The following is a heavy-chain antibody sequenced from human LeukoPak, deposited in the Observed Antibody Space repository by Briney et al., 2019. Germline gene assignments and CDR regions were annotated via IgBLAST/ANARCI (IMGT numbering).Heavy chain of an antibody. Sequence: SGPTLVNPTQTLTLTCTFSGFSLNTRGVGVGWIRQPPGRALEWLALIYWDDDRRYSPSLKSRLTITKDTSKNQVVLTMTNMDPVDTATYFCAHRKNYYDSSVFDNWGHGTLVTVSS. CDR2: IYWDDDR. J-gene: IGHJ4*01. D-gene: IGHD3-22*01. CDR1: GFSLNTRGVG. CDR3: AHRKNYYDSSVFDN. V-gene: IGHV2-5*02.